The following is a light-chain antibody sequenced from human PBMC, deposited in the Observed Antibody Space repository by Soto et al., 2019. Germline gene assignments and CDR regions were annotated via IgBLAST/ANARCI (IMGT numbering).Light chain of an antibody. CDR3: QVWDSSSDPP. CDR2: YDS. CDR1: NIGSKS. J-gene: IGLJ2*01. V-gene: IGLV3-21*04. Sequence: SYELTQPPSVSVAPGKTARITCGGNNIGSKSVHWYQQKPGQAPVLVIYYDSDRPSGIPERFSGSNSGNTATLTISRVEAGDEADCYCQVWDSSSDPPFGGGTKLTVL.